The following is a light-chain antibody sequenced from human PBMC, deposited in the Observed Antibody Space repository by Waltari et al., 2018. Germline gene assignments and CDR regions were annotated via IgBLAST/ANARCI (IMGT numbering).Light chain of an antibody. CDR1: SSDGGGYNY. V-gene: IGLV2-14*01. J-gene: IGLJ3*02. Sequence: QSALTQPASVAGSPGQSITTSCTGTSSDGGGYNYVPWYQQHPGKVPKLLIFDGSNRPSGVSNRFSGSKSGNTASLTISGLQAEDESDYYCCSFTSRSTWVFGGGTKLTVL. CDR3: CSFTSRSTWV. CDR2: DGS.